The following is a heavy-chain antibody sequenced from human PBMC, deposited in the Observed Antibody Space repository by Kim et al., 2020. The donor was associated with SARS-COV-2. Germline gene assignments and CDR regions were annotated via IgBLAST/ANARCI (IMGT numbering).Heavy chain of an antibody. D-gene: IGHD6-19*01. Sequence: YAQKFQSRVTITADESTSTAYMELSSLRSEDTAVDYCARESSRGWYDRVYWGQGTLVTVSS. V-gene: IGHV1-69*01. J-gene: IGHJ4*02. CDR3: ARESSRGWYDRVY.